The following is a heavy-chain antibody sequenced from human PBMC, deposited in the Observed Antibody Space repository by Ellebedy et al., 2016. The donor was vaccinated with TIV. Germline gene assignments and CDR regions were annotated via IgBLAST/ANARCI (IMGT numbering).Heavy chain of an antibody. CDR3: VTAEAARVSPNY. CDR1: GFTFSTYS. V-gene: IGHV3-48*04. CDR2: ISGSGNTK. J-gene: IGHJ4*02. Sequence: GESLKISCTDSGFTFSTYSMNWVRQAPGKGLEWVSYISGSGNTKYYTDSVRGRFTISRDNAKNSLYLQMNTLRAEETAVYFCVTAEAARVSPNYWGQGTLVTVSS. D-gene: IGHD6-6*01.